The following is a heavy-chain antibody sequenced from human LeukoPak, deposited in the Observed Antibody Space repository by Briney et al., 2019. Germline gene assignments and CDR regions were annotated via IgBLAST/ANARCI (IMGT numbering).Heavy chain of an antibody. Sequence: GGSLRLSCAASGFTFGGFAMSWVRQAPGKGLEWVSSISSAAHNTYYADSVKGRFTISRDNSKNTLYLQMNSLRAEDTAIYYCAKGKAVVGAAGPGYWGQGTLVTVSS. CDR1: GFTFGGFA. CDR2: ISSAAHNT. CDR3: AKGKAVVGAAGPGY. V-gene: IGHV3-23*01. J-gene: IGHJ4*02. D-gene: IGHD2-15*01.